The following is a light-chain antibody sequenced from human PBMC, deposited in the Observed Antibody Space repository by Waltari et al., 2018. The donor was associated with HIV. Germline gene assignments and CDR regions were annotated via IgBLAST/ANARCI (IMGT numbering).Light chain of an antibody. V-gene: IGLV1-36*01. CDR2: YDD. CDR1: SSNIGNNA. Sequence: QSVLTQPPSVSEAPRQRVTISCSGSSSNIGNNAVNWYQQVPGKAPKLLIYYDDLLSSVVSDRFSGSKSGTSASLAIRGLQSEDEAEYYCAAWDDYLNGYVFGSGTKVTVL. CDR3: AAWDDYLNGYV. J-gene: IGLJ1*01.